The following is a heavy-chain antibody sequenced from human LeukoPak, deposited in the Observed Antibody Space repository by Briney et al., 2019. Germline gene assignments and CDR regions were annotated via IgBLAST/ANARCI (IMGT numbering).Heavy chain of an antibody. CDR3: ARGGYSYAFDI. D-gene: IGHD5-18*01. Sequence: PGGSLRLSCAASGFTFSSYEMNWVRQAPGKGLEWVSYISSSGSTIYYADSVKGRFTISRDNAKNSLYLQMNSLRAEDTAVYYCARGGYSYAFDIWGQGTMVTVSS. CDR2: ISSSGSTI. J-gene: IGHJ3*02. V-gene: IGHV3-48*03. CDR1: GFTFSSYE.